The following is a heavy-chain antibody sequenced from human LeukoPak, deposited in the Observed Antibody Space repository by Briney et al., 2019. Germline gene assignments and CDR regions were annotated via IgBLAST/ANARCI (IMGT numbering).Heavy chain of an antibody. D-gene: IGHD3-22*01. Sequence: ASVKVSCKASGYTFTSYYMHWVRQAPGQGLEWMGIINPSGGSTSYAQKFQGRVTMTRDTSTSTVYMELSSLRSEDTAVYYCATDLSSGYYDYWGQGTLVTVPS. CDR3: ATDLSSGYYDY. V-gene: IGHV1-46*01. J-gene: IGHJ4*02. CDR1: GYTFTSYY. CDR2: INPSGGST.